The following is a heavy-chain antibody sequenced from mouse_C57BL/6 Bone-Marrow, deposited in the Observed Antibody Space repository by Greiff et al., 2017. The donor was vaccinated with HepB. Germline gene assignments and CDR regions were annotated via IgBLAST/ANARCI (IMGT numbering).Heavy chain of an antibody. Sequence: EVQGVESGEGLVKPGGFLKLSCAASGFTFSSYAMSWVRQTPEKRLEWVAYISSGGDYIYYADTVKGRFTISRDNARNTLYLQMSSLKSEDTAMYYCTRVYDYDDGYAMDYWGQGTSVTVSS. D-gene: IGHD2-4*01. V-gene: IGHV5-9-1*02. CDR3: TRVYDYDDGYAMDY. CDR1: GFTFSSYA. J-gene: IGHJ4*01. CDR2: ISSGGDYI.